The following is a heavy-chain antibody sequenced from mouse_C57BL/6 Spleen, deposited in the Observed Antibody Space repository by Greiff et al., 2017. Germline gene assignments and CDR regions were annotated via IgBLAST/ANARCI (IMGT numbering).Heavy chain of an antibody. D-gene: IGHD1-1*01. CDR2: INHDGSGT. CDR1: GFTFSDYY. V-gene: IGHV5-16*01. CDR3: ARDYGSSYFDY. Sequence: EVKLVESEGGLVQPGSSMKLSCTASGFTFSDYYMAWVRQVPEKGLEWVANINHDGSGTYYLDSLKSRFIISRDNATTTLYLQMSSLKSEDTATYYCARDYGSSYFDYWGQGTTLTVSS. J-gene: IGHJ2*01.